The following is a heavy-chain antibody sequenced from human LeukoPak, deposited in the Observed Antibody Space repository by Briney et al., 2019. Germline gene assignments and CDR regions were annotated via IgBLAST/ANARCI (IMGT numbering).Heavy chain of an antibody. J-gene: IGHJ4*02. CDR2: ISNSGSTL. CDR1: GFAFSDFY. V-gene: IGHV3-11*01. D-gene: IGHD3-10*01. CDR3: ARDALGSYDY. Sequence: PGGSLRLSCAASGFAFSDFYMFWIRQAPGKGLEWISYISNSGSTLYYADSVKGRFTISRDNDKNLPYLQMNSLRADDTVVYYCARDALGSYDYWGQGTLVTVSS.